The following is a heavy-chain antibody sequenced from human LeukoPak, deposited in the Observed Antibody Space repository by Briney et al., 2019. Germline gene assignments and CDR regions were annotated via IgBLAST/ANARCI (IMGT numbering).Heavy chain of an antibody. CDR1: GGSISSYY. Sequence: PSETLSLTCTVSGGSISSYYWSWIRQPPGKGLEWIGYIYYSGYTNYNASLRSRVTISVDTSKNQFSLKLSSVTAADTAVYYCARDRGIDCSSTSCYPHYYYYYGMDVWGQGTTVTVSS. CDR2: IYYSGYT. V-gene: IGHV4-59*01. J-gene: IGHJ6*02. D-gene: IGHD2-2*01. CDR3: ARDRGIDCSSTSCYPHYYYYYGMDV.